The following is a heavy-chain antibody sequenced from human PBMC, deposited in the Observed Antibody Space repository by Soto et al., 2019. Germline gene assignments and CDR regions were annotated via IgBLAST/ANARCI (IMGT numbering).Heavy chain of an antibody. CDR2: IYWDDDK. CDR1: GFSLSTSGVG. V-gene: IGHV2-5*02. J-gene: IGHJ5*02. D-gene: IGHD3-9*01. CDR3: ARLDILTGYPTGYNWFDP. Sequence: QITLKESGPTLVKPTQTLTLTCTFSGFSLSTSGVGVGWIRQPPGKALEWLALIYWDDDKRYSPSLKSRLTITKDTSNNQVVLTMTNMDPVDTATYYCARLDILTGYPTGYNWFDPGGQGTLVTVSS.